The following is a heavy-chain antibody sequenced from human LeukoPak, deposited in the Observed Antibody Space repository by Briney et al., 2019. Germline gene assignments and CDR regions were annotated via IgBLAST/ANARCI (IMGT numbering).Heavy chain of an antibody. CDR3: AREQLVSPYFDY. D-gene: IGHD6-13*01. CDR2: IWYDGSNK. V-gene: IGHV3-33*08. CDR1: GFTFSSYS. J-gene: IGHJ4*02. Sequence: PGGSLRLSCAASGFTFSSYSMNWVRQAPGKGLEWVAVIWYDGSNKYYADSVKGRFTISRDNSKNTLYLQMNSLRAEDTAVYYCAREQLVSPYFDYWGQGTLVTVSS.